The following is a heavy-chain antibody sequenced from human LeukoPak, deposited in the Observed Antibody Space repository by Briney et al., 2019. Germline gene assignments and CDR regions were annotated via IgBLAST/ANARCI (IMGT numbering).Heavy chain of an antibody. CDR1: GFTVSSNY. Sequence: GGSLRLSCAASGFTVSSNYMSWVRQAPRKGLEWVSVIYSGGSTYYADSVKGRFTISRDNSKNTLYLQMNSLRAEDTAVYYCATKKNRVAVAGTESYYYYYMDVWGKGTTVTVSS. J-gene: IGHJ6*03. V-gene: IGHV3-53*01. CDR2: IYSGGST. D-gene: IGHD6-19*01. CDR3: ATKKNRVAVAGTESYYYYYMDV.